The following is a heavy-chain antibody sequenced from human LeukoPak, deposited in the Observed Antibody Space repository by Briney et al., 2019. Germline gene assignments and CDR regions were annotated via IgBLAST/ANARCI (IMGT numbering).Heavy chain of an antibody. D-gene: IGHD4-17*01. V-gene: IGHV3-48*03. J-gene: IGHJ4*02. CDR3: ARDPGQRDYGDYTYYFDY. CDR1: GFTFSSYE. CDR2: ISSSGRTI. Sequence: PGGSLRLSCVASGFTFSSYEINWVRQAPGKGLEWASYISSSGRTIYYADSVQGRFTISRDNAKNSLYLQMNSLRAEDTAVYYCARDPGQRDYGDYTYYFDYWGQGTLVTVSS.